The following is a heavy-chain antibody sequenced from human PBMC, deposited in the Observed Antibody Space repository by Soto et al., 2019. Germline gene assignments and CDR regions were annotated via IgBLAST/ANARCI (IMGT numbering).Heavy chain of an antibody. V-gene: IGHV4-59*01. J-gene: IGHJ6*03. D-gene: IGHD3-3*01. CDR3: ARERGYDFWSGYKNYYYYYMDV. CDR1: GGSISSYY. Sequence: ETLSLTCTVSGGSISSYYWSWIRQPPGKGLEWIGYIYYSGSTNYNPSLKSRVTISVDTSKNQFSLKLSSVTAADTAVYYCARERGYDFWSGYKNYYYYYMDVWGKGTTVTVSS. CDR2: IYYSGST.